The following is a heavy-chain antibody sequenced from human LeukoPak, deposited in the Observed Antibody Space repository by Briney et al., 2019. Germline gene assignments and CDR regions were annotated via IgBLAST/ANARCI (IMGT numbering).Heavy chain of an antibody. CDR3: ARDPGHPWELLTAAFDI. CDR1: GFTFSNCW. CDR2: IKEEGSDT. J-gene: IGHJ3*02. V-gene: IGHV3-7*01. D-gene: IGHD1-26*01. Sequence: GGSLRLLCAASGFTFSNCWKSWARHAPGKGLEWVANIKEEGSDTYSLDSVRGRFTISRDNAKNSLYLLMDSLRAEDTAVYYCARDPGHPWELLTAAFDIWGQGTMVTVSS.